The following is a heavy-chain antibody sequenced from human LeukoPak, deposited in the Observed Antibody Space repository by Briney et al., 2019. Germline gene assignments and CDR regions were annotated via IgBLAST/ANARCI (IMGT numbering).Heavy chain of an antibody. CDR3: ARKANWFDP. J-gene: IGHJ5*02. Sequence: PSETLSLTCAVYGGSFSGYYWSWIRQPPGKGLEWIGETNHSGSTNYNPSLKSRVTISVDTSKNQFSLKLSSVTAADTAVYYCARKANWFDPWGQGTLVTVSS. V-gene: IGHV4-34*01. CDR2: TNHSGST. CDR1: GGSFSGYY.